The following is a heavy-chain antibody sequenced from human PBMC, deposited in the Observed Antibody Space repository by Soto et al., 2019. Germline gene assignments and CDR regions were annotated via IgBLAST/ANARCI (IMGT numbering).Heavy chain of an antibody. D-gene: IGHD2-15*01. CDR1: GYTFTSYG. J-gene: IGHJ3*02. CDR2: ISAYNGNT. Sequence: ASVKVSCKASGYTFTSYGISWVRQAPGQGLEWMGWISAYNGNTNYAQKLQGRVTMTTDTSTSTAYMELRSLRSDDTAVYYCARAFSRWSLVVATAFDIWGQGTMVTVSS. V-gene: IGHV1-18*01. CDR3: ARAFSRWSLVVATAFDI.